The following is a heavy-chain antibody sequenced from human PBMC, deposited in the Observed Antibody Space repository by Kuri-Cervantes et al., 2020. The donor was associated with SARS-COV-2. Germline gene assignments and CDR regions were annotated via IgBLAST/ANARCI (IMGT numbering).Heavy chain of an antibody. Sequence: GESLKISCAASGFTFSSYGMHWVRQAPGKGLEWVSSISSSSSYIYYADSVKGRFTISRDNAKNSLYLQMNSLRAEDTAVYYCARNRGSGWPFFDYWGQGTLVTCSS. D-gene: IGHD6-19*01. CDR3: ARNRGSGWPFFDY. CDR1: GFTFSSYG. V-gene: IGHV3-21*01. CDR2: ISSSSSYI. J-gene: IGHJ4*01.